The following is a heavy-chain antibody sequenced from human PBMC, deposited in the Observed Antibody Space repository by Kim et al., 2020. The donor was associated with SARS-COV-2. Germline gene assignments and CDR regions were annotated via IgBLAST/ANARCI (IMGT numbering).Heavy chain of an antibody. J-gene: IGHJ6*02. V-gene: IGHV6-1*01. CDR3: ARQCSNGYCGMDV. D-gene: IGHD6-25*01. Sequence: AVSVKSRITITPDTSKNQFSLQLNSVTPEDTALYYCARQCSNGYCGMDVWGQGTTVTVSS.